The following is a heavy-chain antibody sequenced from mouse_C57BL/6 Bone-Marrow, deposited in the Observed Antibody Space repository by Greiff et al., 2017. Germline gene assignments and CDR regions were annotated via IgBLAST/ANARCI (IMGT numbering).Heavy chain of an antibody. CDR1: GYTFTSYW. CDR2: IDPNSGGT. CDR3: AKLRYYYAMGY. V-gene: IGHV1-72*01. J-gene: IGHJ4*01. Sequence: QVQLQQPGAELVKPGASVKLSCKASGYTFTSYWMHWVKQRPGRGLEWIGRIDPNSGGTKYNEKFKSKATLTVDKPSSTAYMQRSSLTSEDSAVYYCAKLRYYYAMGYWGQGTSVTVSS. D-gene: IGHD1-1*01.